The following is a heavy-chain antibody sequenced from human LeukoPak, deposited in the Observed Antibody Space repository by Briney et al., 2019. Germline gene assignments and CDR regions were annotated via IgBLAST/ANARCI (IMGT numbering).Heavy chain of an antibody. J-gene: IGHJ6*03. CDR1: GGSISSYY. D-gene: IGHD3-3*01. V-gene: IGHV4-59*12. CDR3: ARNPRRITIFGVVRHYYYMDV. CDR2: IYYSGST. Sequence: SETLSLTCTVSGGSISSYYWSWIRQPPGKGLEWIGYIYYSGSTNYNPSLKSRVTISVDTSKNQFSLKLSSVTAADTAVYYCARNPRRITIFGVVRHYYYMDVWGKGTTVTVSS.